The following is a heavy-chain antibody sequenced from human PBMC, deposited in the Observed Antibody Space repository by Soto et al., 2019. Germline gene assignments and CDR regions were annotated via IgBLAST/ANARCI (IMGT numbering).Heavy chain of an antibody. J-gene: IGHJ6*02. D-gene: IGHD2-2*01. CDR1: GYTFTSYG. V-gene: IGHV1-18*01. CDR3: ARVIPGGVPAPYYYGMDV. Sequence: ASVKVSCKASGYTFTSYGISWVRQAPGQGLEWMGWISAYNGNTNYAQKLQGRVTMTTDTSTSTAYMELRSLRSDDTAVYYCARVIPGGVPAPYYYGMDVWGQGTTVTVSS. CDR2: ISAYNGNT.